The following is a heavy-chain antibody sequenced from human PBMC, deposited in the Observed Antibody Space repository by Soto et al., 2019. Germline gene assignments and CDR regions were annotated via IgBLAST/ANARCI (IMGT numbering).Heavy chain of an antibody. V-gene: IGHV2-70*04. Sequence: SGPTLVNPTQTLTLTCTFSGFSLSTSGMRVSWIRQPPGKALEWLARIDWDDDKFYSTSLETRLTISKDTSKNQVVLTMTNMDPVDTATYYCARMTAALRYGKDVWGQGTTVTVSS. D-gene: IGHD6-13*01. CDR3: ARMTAALRYGKDV. CDR1: GFSLSTSGMR. CDR2: IDWDDDK. J-gene: IGHJ6*02.